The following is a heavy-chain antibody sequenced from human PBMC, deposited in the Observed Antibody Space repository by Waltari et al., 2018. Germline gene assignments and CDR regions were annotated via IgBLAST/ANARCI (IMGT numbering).Heavy chain of an antibody. CDR3: ARNPPLHGAFGI. CDR1: GYTFTGYY. Sequence: QVQLVQSGAEVKKPGASVKVSCKASGYTFTGYYMHWVRQAPGQGLEWIGRINPNSGGANYAQKFQGRVTITADESTSTAYMELSSLRSEDTAVYYCARNPPLHGAFGIWGQGTMVTVSS. J-gene: IGHJ3*02. V-gene: IGHV1-2*06. CDR2: INPNSGGA.